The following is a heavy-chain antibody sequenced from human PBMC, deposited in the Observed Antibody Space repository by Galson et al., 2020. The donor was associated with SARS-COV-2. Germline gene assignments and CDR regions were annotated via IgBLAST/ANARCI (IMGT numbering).Heavy chain of an antibody. CDR3: AGGWDLAPFDY. Sequence: GGSLRLTCAASGFTLSSYEMNWVRQAPGKGLEWVSYISHSGSTIYNADPVKGRFTTSRDNAKNSLYLQMNSPRADETAVYYCAGGWDLAPFDYWGQGTLVTVSS. D-gene: IGHD1-26*01. V-gene: IGHV3-48*03. CDR2: ISHSGSTI. J-gene: IGHJ4*02. CDR1: GFTLSSYE.